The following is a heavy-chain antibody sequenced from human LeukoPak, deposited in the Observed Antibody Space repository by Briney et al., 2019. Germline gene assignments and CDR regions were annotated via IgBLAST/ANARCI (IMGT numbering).Heavy chain of an antibody. CDR1: GYTFTSYA. CDR3: ARVPSSYGYYYGMDV. D-gene: IGHD5-18*01. V-gene: IGHV7-4-1*02. J-gene: IGHJ6*02. CDR2: INTNTGNP. Sequence: ASVKVSCKASGYTFTSYAMNWVRQAPGQGLEWMGWINTNTGNPTYAQGFTGRFVFPLDTSVSTAYLQISSLKAEDTAVYYCARVPSSYGYYYGMDVWGQGTTVTVSS.